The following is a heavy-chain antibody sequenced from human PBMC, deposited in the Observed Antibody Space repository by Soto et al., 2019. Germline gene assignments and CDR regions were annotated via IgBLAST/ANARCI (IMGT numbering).Heavy chain of an antibody. CDR2: IIPIFGTA. J-gene: IGHJ6*02. Sequence: GASVKVSCKASGGTFSSYAISWVRQAPGQGLEWMGGIIPIFGTANYAQKFQGRVTITADESTSTAYMELSSLRSEGTAVYYCARGGYSSSWYRVYYYYYGMDVWGQGTTVTVSS. V-gene: IGHV1-69*13. CDR1: GGTFSSYA. CDR3: ARGGYSSSWYRVYYYYYGMDV. D-gene: IGHD6-13*01.